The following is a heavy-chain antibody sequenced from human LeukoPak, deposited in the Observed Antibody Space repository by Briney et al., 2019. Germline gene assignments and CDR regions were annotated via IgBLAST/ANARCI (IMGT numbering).Heavy chain of an antibody. Sequence: GESRKIAFKGSGYSFTNYRISWVRHMPGRGLEWMGWIDASDSDTNYSPSFQGHVTISADKSSSTAYLQWSSLKASDTAIYYCARHVLYSYGPQWWFDPWGQGTLVTVSS. J-gene: IGHJ5*02. D-gene: IGHD5-18*01. CDR3: ARHVLYSYGPQWWFDP. CDR1: GYSFTNYR. CDR2: IDASDSDT. V-gene: IGHV5-10-1*01.